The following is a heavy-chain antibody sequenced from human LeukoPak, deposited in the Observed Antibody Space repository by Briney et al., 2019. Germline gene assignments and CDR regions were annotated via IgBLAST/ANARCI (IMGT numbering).Heavy chain of an antibody. J-gene: IGHJ5*02. CDR1: GYTFTNYD. CDR2: MNPNSGNT. CDR3: ARDSVAGYDILTGYSPGWFDP. Sequence: GASVKVSCKASGYTFTNYDINWVRQATGQGLEWMGWMNPNSGNTGYAQKFQGRVTITRNTSMSTAYMELRSLRSDDTAVYYCARDSVAGYDILTGYSPGWFDPWGQGTLVTVSS. V-gene: IGHV1-8*03. D-gene: IGHD3-9*01.